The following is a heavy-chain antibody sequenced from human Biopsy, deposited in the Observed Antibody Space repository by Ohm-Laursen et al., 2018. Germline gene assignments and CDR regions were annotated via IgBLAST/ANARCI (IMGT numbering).Heavy chain of an antibody. Sequence: SQTLSLTCTVSGGSISNNNYYWGWIRQPPGKGLEGIGNIFYRGSTHYKPSLKSRVNISVDTSKNQFSLKLNSVTAADTAVYYCARDYDTSGYYYVSWGQGTLVTVSS. D-gene: IGHD3-22*01. J-gene: IGHJ5*02. V-gene: IGHV4-39*01. CDR1: GGSISNNNYY. CDR2: IFYRGST. CDR3: ARDYDTSGYYYVS.